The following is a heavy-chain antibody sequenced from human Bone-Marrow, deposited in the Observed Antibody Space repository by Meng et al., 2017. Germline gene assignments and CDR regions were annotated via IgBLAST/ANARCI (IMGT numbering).Heavy chain of an antibody. V-gene: IGHV3-21*01. CDR1: GFTFGSYS. CDR2: ISSSSSYI. CDR3: ARGRRCSGGSCYPGYYYGMDV. D-gene: IGHD2-15*01. J-gene: IGHJ6*02. Sequence: GGPLRLSCAASGFTFGSYSINWVRQAPGRGREWVPSISSSSSYIYYADSVKGRFTISRDNAKNSLYLQINSLRAEDTAVYYCARGRRCSGGSCYPGYYYGMDVWGQGTTVTVSS.